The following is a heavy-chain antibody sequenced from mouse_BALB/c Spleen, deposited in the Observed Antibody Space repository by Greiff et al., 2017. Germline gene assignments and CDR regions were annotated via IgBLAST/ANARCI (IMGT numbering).Heavy chain of an antibody. Sequence: VQLQQSGAELVRPGALVKLSCKASGFNIKDYYMHWVKQRPEQGLEWIGWIDPENGNTIYDPKFQGKASITADTSSNTAYLQLSSLTSEDTAVYYCARGVYYGSGAYWGQGTLVTVSA. J-gene: IGHJ3*01. D-gene: IGHD1-1*01. CDR1: GFNIKDYY. CDR3: ARGVYYGSGAY. V-gene: IGHV14-1*02. CDR2: IDPENGNT.